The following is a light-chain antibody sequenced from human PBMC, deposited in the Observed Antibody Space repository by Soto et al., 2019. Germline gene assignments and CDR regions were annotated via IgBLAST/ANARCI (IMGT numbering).Light chain of an antibody. CDR1: QSINGW. Sequence: DIQLTQSPSNLSASVGDRVTITCRASQSINGWLAWYQQKPGQAPNLLIYKASTLESGVPSRFSGSGSGTEFTLTVSSLQPDDFATYSCHQYHNFPRTFGQGTKVEI. J-gene: IGKJ1*01. CDR2: KAS. V-gene: IGKV1-5*03. CDR3: HQYHNFPRT.